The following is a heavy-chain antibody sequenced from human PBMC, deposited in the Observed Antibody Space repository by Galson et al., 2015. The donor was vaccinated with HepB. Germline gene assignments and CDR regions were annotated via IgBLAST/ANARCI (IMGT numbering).Heavy chain of an antibody. CDR3: ARGAGSGWLDY. CDR2: IYHSGST. V-gene: IGHV4-30-2*01. J-gene: IGHJ4*02. CDR1: GGSISSAGYS. D-gene: IGHD6-19*01. Sequence: TLSLTCAVSGGSISSAGYSWSWIRQPPGKGLEWIGYIYHSGSTYYNPSLKSRVTMSVDRSKNQFSLKLSSVTAADTAVYYCARGAGSGWLDYWGQGTLVTVSS.